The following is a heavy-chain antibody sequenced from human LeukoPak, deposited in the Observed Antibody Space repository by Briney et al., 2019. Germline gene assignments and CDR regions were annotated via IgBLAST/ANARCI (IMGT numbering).Heavy chain of an antibody. J-gene: IGHJ4*02. D-gene: IGHD3-9*01. Sequence: ASVKASCKASGYTFTGYHIQWVRQAPGQGLEWMGWINPDSGGTNFPQNFQGRVTMTRDTSISTAYMEISWLRSDDTAVYYCARDLTGDPAAYFDFWGQGTLVTVSS. CDR2: INPDSGGT. CDR1: GYTFTGYH. V-gene: IGHV1-2*02. CDR3: ARDLTGDPAAYFDF.